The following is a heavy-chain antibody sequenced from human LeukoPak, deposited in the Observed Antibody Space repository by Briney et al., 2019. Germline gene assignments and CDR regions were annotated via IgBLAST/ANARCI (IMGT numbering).Heavy chain of an antibody. CDR1: GGSMTNLY. CDR3: AKGGSTNFYYGDV. D-gene: IGHD2/OR15-2a*01. Sequence: ETLSLTCSVSGGSMTNLYWTWIRQPPGKGLEWIGDIYDSGSTRYNTSLESRVTISVDTSKNQFSLKLSSVTAADTAVYYCAKGGSTNFYYGDVWGQGTTVTVSS. J-gene: IGHJ6*02. CDR2: IYDSGST. V-gene: IGHV4-59*01.